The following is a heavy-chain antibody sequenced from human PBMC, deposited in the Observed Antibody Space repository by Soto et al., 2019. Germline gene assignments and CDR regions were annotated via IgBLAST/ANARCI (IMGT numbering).Heavy chain of an antibody. CDR3: AIEGTDYDFWIGYYTRERSMDV. J-gene: IGHJ6*02. CDR2: IYTSGST. D-gene: IGHD3-3*01. CDR1: GGSISRYY. Sequence: SETLSLTCTVYGGSISRYYWSWIRQPAGKGLEWIGRIYTSGSTNYNPSLKSRVTMSVDTSKNQFSLKLSSVTAADTAVYYCAIEGTDYDFWIGYYTRERSMDVWGQGTMVTVSS. V-gene: IGHV4-4*07.